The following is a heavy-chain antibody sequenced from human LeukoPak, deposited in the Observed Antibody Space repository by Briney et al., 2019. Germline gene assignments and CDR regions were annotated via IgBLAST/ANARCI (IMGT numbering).Heavy chain of an antibody. D-gene: IGHD6-13*01. CDR2: INTIGGST. CDR3: AKVVATTGTGH. V-gene: IGHV3-23*01. J-gene: IGHJ4*02. CDR1: GFTFSSYA. Sequence: GGSLRLSCAASGFTFSSYAMSWVRQAPGKGLEWVSTINTIGGSTYYADSVKGRFTISRDSSKNTLYLQMNSLRVEDTAVYYCAKVVATTGTGHWGQGTLVTVSS.